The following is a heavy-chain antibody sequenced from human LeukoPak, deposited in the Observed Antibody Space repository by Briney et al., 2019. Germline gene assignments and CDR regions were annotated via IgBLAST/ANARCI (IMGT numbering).Heavy chain of an antibody. Sequence: GESLKIPCKGSGYSSTSYWIGWVRQMPGKGLEWMGIIYPGDSDTRYSPSFQGQVTISADKSISTAYLQWSSLKASDTAMYYCARLLGGYSGYDPFDYWGQGTLVTVSS. J-gene: IGHJ4*02. CDR2: IYPGDSDT. V-gene: IGHV5-51*01. D-gene: IGHD5-12*01. CDR3: ARLLGGYSGYDPFDY. CDR1: GYSSTSYW.